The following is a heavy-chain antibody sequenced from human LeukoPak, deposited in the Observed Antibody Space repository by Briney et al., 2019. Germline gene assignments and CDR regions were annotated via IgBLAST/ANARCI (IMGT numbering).Heavy chain of an antibody. Sequence: GGSLRLSCAASGFTFSNAWMSWVRQAPGKGLEWVANIKQDGSVKYYVASVKGRFTVSRDNAKNSLYLQTNSLRAEDTAVYYCARLWGDATIFDYWGQGTLVTVSS. CDR3: ARLWGDATIFDY. J-gene: IGHJ4*02. CDR1: GFTFSNAW. V-gene: IGHV3-7*01. CDR2: IKQDGSVK. D-gene: IGHD3-10*01.